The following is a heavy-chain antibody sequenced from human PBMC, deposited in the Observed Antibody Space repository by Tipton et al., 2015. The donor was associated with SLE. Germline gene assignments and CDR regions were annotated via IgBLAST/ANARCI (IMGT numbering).Heavy chain of an antibody. CDR1: GGSFSGYY. V-gene: IGHV4-34*01. CDR3: ARGISSGWWNY. Sequence: TLSLTCAVYGGSFSGYYGGWIRQPPGKGLEWIGEINHSGSTNYNPSLKSRVTISVDTSKNQFSLKLSSVTAADTAVYYCARGISSGWWNYWGQGNLVTVSS. D-gene: IGHD6-19*01. CDR2: INHSGST. J-gene: IGHJ4*02.